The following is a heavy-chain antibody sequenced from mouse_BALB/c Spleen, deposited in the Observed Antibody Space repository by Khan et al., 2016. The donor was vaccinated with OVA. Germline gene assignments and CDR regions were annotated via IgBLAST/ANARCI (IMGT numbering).Heavy chain of an antibody. CDR3: ERDAMDY. CDR2: ISYRGST. J-gene: IGHJ4*01. CDR1: GDSITSCY. Sequence: EVQLQESGPSLVKPSQTLSLTCSVTGDSITSCYWNWIRKFPGNKLEYMGYISYRGSTYYNPSLNSRISTTRDTSKNQYYLQLNSGTTEDKATDNWERDAMDYWGQGTSVTVSS. V-gene: IGHV3-8*02.